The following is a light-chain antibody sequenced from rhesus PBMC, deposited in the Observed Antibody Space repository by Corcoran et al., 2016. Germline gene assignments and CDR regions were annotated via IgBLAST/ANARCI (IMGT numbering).Light chain of an antibody. CDR2: ESS. V-gene: IGKV1-25*01. CDR3: QHYYSPPWT. Sequence: DIQMTQSPSSLSASVGDRVTITCRASQAITNDLAWYQQKPGETPNLLIYESSSLQSGIPSRFSGSGSGTDFTLTISSLQPQDFATYYCQHYYSPPWTFGQGTKVDIK. CDR1: QAITND. J-gene: IGKJ1*01.